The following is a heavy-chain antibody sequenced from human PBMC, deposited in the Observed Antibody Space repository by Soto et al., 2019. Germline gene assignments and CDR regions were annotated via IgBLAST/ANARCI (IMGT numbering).Heavy chain of an antibody. CDR3: AREHYGNSAWFDP. J-gene: IGHJ5*02. Sequence: QVQLVQSGAEVKKPGASVKVSCKASGYTFPSYDINWVRPATGQGLEWMGWMNPNSGNTGCAQKFQGRVTMTRNTSISTAYMELSSLRSEDTAVDYCAREHYGNSAWFDPWGQGTLVTVSS. CDR1: GYTFPSYD. D-gene: IGHD3-10*01. V-gene: IGHV1-8*01. CDR2: MNPNSGNT.